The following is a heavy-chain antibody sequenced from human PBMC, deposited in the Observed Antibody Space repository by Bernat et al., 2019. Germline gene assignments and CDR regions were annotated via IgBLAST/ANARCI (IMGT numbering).Heavy chain of an antibody. CDR3: AKPGRQWELRSYFDY. J-gene: IGHJ4*02. D-gene: IGHD1-26*01. V-gene: IGHV3-30*18. CDR2: ISYDGSNK. Sequence: QVQLVESGGGVVQPGRSLRLSCAASGFTFSSYGMHWARQAPGKGLEWVAVISYDGSNKYYADSVKGRFTISRDNSKNTLYLQMNSLRAEDTAVYYCAKPGRQWELRSYFDYWGQETLVTVSS. CDR1: GFTFSSYG.